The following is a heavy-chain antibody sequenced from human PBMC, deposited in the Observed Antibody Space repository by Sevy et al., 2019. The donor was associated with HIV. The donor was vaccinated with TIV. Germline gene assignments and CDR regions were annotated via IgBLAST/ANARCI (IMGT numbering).Heavy chain of an antibody. J-gene: IGHJ4*02. CDR3: AKGNYYYDSSGRDY. D-gene: IGHD3-22*01. CDR2: ISGSGGST. V-gene: IGHV3-23*01. Sequence: GGSLRLSCAASGFTFSSYAMSWVRQAPGKGLEWVSAISGSGGSTYYADSVKGRFTISRDNSKNTLYLQMNSLRAKDTAVYYCAKGNYYYDSSGRDYWGQGTLVTVSS. CDR1: GFTFSSYA.